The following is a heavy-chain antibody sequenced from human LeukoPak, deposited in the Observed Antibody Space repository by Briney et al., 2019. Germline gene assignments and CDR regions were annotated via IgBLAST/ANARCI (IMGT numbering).Heavy chain of an antibody. J-gene: IGHJ5*02. CDR3: TKGPTPNYYDSSSPYNWFDP. V-gene: IGHV3-9*01. CDR1: GFTFDDYA. CDR2: ISWNSGSI. D-gene: IGHD3-22*01. Sequence: GGSLRLSCAASGFTFDDYAMHWVRQAPGKGLEWVSGISWNSGSIGYADSVKGRFTVSRDNAKNSLYLQMNSLRAEDTALYYCTKGPTPNYYDSSSPYNWFDPWGQGTLVTVSS.